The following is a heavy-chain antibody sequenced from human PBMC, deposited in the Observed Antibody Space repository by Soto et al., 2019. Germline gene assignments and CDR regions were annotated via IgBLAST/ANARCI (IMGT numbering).Heavy chain of an antibody. CDR3: ARDYYEVNWFDP. CDR2: INAGNGNT. CDR1: GYTFTSYA. Sequence: GASVKVSCKASGYTFTSYAMHWVRQAPGQRLEWMGWINAGNGNTKYSQKFQGRVTITRDTSASTAYMELSRLRSEDTAVYYCARDYYEVNWFDPWGQGTLVTVSS. D-gene: IGHD1-26*01. V-gene: IGHV1-3*01. J-gene: IGHJ5*02.